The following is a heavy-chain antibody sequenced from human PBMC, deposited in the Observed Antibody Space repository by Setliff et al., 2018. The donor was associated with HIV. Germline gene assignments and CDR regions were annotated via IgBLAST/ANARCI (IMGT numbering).Heavy chain of an antibody. D-gene: IGHD3-10*01. J-gene: IGHJ4*02. CDR2: MYYSGNT. CDR1: GGSISNSRYY. CDR3: ARSMGFKATTRLDF. Sequence: SETLSLTCTVSGGSISNSRYYWSWIRQPPGKGLEWIGYMYYSGNTNYNPSLKSRVTISVDTSKSQFSLKLNSVTAADTAVYYCARSMGFKATTRLDFWGPGTLVTVSS. V-gene: IGHV4-61*01.